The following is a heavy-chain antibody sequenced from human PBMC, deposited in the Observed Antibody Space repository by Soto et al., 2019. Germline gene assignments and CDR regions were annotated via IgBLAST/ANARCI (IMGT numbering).Heavy chain of an antibody. Sequence: RSETLSLTXAVSGVSISSGNWWTWVRQTPQRGLEYIGEIFHDGTANYYPSFERRVAISVDTSKNQFSLKLTSVTAADTAIYFCARLVYDTRLNYMYFDFWGQGALVTVSS. J-gene: IGHJ4*02. V-gene: IGHV4-4*02. CDR3: ARLVYDTRLNYMYFDF. CDR1: GVSISSGNW. D-gene: IGHD2-8*01. CDR2: IFHDGTA.